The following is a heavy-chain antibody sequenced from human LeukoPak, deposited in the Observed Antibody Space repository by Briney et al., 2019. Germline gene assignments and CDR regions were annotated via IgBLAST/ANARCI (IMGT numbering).Heavy chain of an antibody. Sequence: GGSLRLSCAASGFTFTDWYMSWIRQPPGKGLQWLSYISSVSGDTSYADSVRGRFTISRDNAKKSVYLQMNSLRDEDTGVYYCARSADYWGQGTLVTVSA. CDR1: GFTFTDWY. J-gene: IGHJ4*02. CDR2: ISSVSGDT. V-gene: IGHV3-11*06. CDR3: ARSADY.